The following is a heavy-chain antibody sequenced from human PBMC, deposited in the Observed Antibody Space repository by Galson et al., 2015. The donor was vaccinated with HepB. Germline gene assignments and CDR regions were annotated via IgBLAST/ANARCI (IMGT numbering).Heavy chain of an antibody. CDR3: ARDFVSNYGAWFDP. CDR2: IIPIFGTA. J-gene: IGHJ5*02. V-gene: IGHV1-69*13. CDR1: GGNFSTNA. Sequence: SVKVSCKASGGNFSTNAVSWVRQAPGQGLEWMGGIIPIFGTANYAQKFQGRVTITADESTSTAYMELSSLRSEDTAVYYCARDFVSNYGAWFDPWGQGTLVTVSS. D-gene: IGHD1-7*01.